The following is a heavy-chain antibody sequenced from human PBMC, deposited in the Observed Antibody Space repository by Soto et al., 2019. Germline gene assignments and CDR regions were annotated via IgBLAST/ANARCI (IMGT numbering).Heavy chain of an antibody. J-gene: IGHJ4*02. D-gene: IGHD4-17*01. CDR1: GFTFDDYG. CDR2: INWNGGST. V-gene: IGHV3-20*04. CDR3: ARCSHGDHIREVRD. Sequence: GGSLRLSCVGSGFTFDDYGMTWVRQVPGRGLEWVSSINWNGGSTAYAGSVKGRFTISRDNAKNSLSLEMSSLRVDDTALYYCARCSHGDHIREVRDWGQGTLVTVSS.